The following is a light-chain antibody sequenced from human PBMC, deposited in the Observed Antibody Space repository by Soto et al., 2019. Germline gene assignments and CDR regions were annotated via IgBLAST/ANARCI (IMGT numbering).Light chain of an antibody. Sequence: QSALTKPVSVSGYPGQSITIYCTGTSSDNGSYDYVSWYQQNPGKAPNLIIYEVTDRPSGVSNRFSGSKSGNTASLTISGLQAEDEADYYCISFTSTSTRLFRIGTKVTVL. CDR2: EVT. CDR1: SSDNGSYDY. V-gene: IGLV2-14*01. CDR3: ISFTSTSTRL. J-gene: IGLJ1*01.